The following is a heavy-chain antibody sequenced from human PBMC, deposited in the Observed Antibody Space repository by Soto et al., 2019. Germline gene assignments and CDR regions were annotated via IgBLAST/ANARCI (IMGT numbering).Heavy chain of an antibody. CDR1: GYTFTTYA. CDR2: INAGNGNT. CDR3: ARGPITMIGYYFDY. J-gene: IGHJ4*02. Sequence: ASVKLSCKASGYTFTTYAMHWVRQAPGQRLEWMGWINAGNGNTKYSQKFQGIVTITRDTSASTAYMELSSLRSEDTVLYYCARGPITMIGYYFDYWGQGTLVTVSS. V-gene: IGHV1-3*01. D-gene: IGHD3-10*02.